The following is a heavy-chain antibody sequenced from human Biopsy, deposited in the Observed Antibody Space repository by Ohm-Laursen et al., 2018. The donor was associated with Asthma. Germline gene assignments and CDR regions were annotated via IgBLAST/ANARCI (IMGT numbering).Heavy chain of an antibody. CDR3: ARKAGSCISRTCYSLDY. D-gene: IGHD2-2*01. CDR2: INSVFGTT. CDR1: GGTLNTYG. J-gene: IGHJ4*02. V-gene: IGHV1-69*01. Sequence: SSVKVSCKVLGGTLNTYGIGWVRRAPGQGLEWMGGINSVFGTTTYAQKFQDRVTMTADDSTSTVYMELSSMRSEDTAVYYCARKAGSCISRTCYSLDYWGQGTLVTVSS.